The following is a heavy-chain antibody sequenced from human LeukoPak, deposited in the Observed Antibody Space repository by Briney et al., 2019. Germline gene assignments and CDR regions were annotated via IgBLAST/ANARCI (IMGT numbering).Heavy chain of an antibody. CDR2: FFYSGNT. CDR1: GGSISSGGYS. V-gene: IGHV4-30-2*03. D-gene: IGHD3-10*01. CDR3: ARSRSSYNWFDP. J-gene: IGHJ5*02. Sequence: SQTLSLTCAVSGGSISSGGYSWSWIRQPPGKGLEWIASFFYSGNTFYNPSLKSRVTISGDTSKNQFSLRLSSVTAADTAVYYCARSRSSYNWFDPWGRGILVTVSS.